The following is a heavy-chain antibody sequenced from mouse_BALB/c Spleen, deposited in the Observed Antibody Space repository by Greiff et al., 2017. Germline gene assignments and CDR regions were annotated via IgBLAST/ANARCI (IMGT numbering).Heavy chain of an antibody. CDR3: ARLDDYDVDAMDY. CDR2: ISSGGSYT. D-gene: IGHD2-4*01. J-gene: IGHJ4*01. Sequence: VQLKQSGGGLVKPGGSLKLSCAASGFTFSSYAMSWVRQTPEKRLEWVATISSGGSYTYYPDSVKGRFTISRDNAKNTLYLQMSSLRSEDTAMYYCARLDDYDVDAMDYWGQGTSVTVSS. CDR1: GFTFSSYA. V-gene: IGHV5-9-3*01.